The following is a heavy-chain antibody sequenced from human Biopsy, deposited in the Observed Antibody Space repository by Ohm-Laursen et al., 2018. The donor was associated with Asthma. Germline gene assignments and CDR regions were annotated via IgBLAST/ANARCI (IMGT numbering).Heavy chain of an antibody. V-gene: IGHV3-66*02. Sequence: GSLRLSCAASGFAVSRDYMFWVRQAPGKGLEWVSVIYSGGTSHTADSVRGRFTISRDDSRNTLYLQMNSLRVEDTAIYYCARTHERWTSIQDDALDIWGQGTMVIVSS. CDR2: IYSGGTS. D-gene: IGHD4-23*01. J-gene: IGHJ3*02. CDR1: GFAVSRDY. CDR3: ARTHERWTSIQDDALDI.